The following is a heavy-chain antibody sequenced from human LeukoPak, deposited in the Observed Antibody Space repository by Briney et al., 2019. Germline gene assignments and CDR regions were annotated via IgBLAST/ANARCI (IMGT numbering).Heavy chain of an antibody. V-gene: IGHV4-61*08. J-gene: IGHJ6*03. CDR3: ARAYGSGIYYYYYMDV. CDR2: IYYSGST. CDR1: GGSISSGDYY. D-gene: IGHD3-10*01. Sequence: PSETLSLTCTVSGGSISSGDYYWSWIRQPPGKGLEWIGYIYYSGSTNYNPSLKSRVTISVDTSKNQFSLKLSSVTAADTAVYYCARAYGSGIYYYYYMDVWGKGTTVTVSS.